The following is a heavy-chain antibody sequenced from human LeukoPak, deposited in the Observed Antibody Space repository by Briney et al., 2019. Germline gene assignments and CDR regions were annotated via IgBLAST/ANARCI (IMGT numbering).Heavy chain of an antibody. CDR2: ISYDGSNK. CDR1: GFTFSSYA. V-gene: IGHV3-30-3*02. D-gene: IGHD1-26*01. J-gene: IGHJ4*02. Sequence: PGGSLRLSCAASGFTFSSYAMHWVRQAPGKGLEWVAVISYDGSNKYYADSVKGRFTISRDNSKNTLYLQMNSLRVEDTAVYSCAKYGVVGVTRGNYFDYWGQGTLVTVSS. CDR3: AKYGVVGVTRGNYFDY.